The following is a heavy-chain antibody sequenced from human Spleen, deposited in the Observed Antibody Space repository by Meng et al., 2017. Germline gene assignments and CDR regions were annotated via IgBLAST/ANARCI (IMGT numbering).Heavy chain of an antibody. J-gene: IGHJ4*02. CDR3: ARGPTTMADDFDY. Sequence: SETLSLTFVVSGGSFSDYYWSWIRQPPGKGLEWIGEINHSGSTNYNPSLESRATISVDTSQNNLSLKLSSVTAADSAVYYCARGPTTMADDFDYWGQGTLVTVSS. CDR2: INHSGST. D-gene: IGHD4-11*01. V-gene: IGHV4-34*01. CDR1: GGSFSDYY.